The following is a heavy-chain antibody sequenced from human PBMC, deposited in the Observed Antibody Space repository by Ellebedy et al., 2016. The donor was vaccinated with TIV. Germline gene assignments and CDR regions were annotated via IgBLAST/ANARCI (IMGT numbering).Heavy chain of an antibody. CDR2: INPNSGGT. CDR3: AREPYSRGPYYYYYMDV. Sequence: ASVKVSXXASGYTFTGYYMHWVRQTPGQGLEWMGWINPNSGGTNYAQKFQGRVTMTRDTSISTAYMELSRLRSDDTAVYYCAREPYSRGPYYYYYMDVWGKGTTVTVSS. V-gene: IGHV1-2*02. CDR1: GYTFTGYY. J-gene: IGHJ6*03. D-gene: IGHD2-15*01.